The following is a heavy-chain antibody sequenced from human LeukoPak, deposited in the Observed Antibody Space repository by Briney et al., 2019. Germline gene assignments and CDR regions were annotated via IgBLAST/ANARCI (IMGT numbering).Heavy chain of an antibody. CDR1: GFTFSTYA. J-gene: IGHJ4*02. D-gene: IGHD2-15*01. CDR2: IVNSGGST. CDR3: AKPRRMMVASLHFDC. Sequence: GGSLRLSCAASGFTFSTYAMSWVRQAPGKGLEWVSAIVNSGGSTHYADSVKGRFTISRDNSKNTLYLQMNSLSAEDTAVYYCAKPRRMMVASLHFDCWGQGTLVTVSS. V-gene: IGHV3-23*01.